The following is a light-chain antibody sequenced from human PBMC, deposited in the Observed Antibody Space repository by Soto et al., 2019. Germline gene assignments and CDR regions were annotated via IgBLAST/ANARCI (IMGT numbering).Light chain of an antibody. V-gene: IGKV3-20*01. CDR3: QQYGSSPWT. CDR2: GVS. J-gene: IGKJ1*01. CDR1: QSISRY. Sequence: IVLTQSPGTLSLSPGERTTLSCRASQSISRYLAWYQQKPGQAPRLLIYGVSSRATGIPDRFSGSGSGTDFALTISRLEPEDFAVYYCQQYGSSPWTFGQGTKVDIK.